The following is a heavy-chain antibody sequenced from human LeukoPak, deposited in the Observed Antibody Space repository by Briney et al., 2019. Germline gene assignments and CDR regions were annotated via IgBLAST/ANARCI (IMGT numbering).Heavy chain of an antibody. J-gene: IGHJ4*02. CDR1: GGTFSSYA. D-gene: IGHD3-10*01. V-gene: IGHV1-69*13. CDR3: ARGGASMVRGVATFDY. CDR2: IIPIFGTA. Sequence: ASVKVSCKASGGTFSSYAISWGRQAPGQGLEWMGGIIPIFGTANYAQKFQGRVTITADESTSTAYMELSSLRSEDTAVYYCARGGASMVRGVATFDYWGQGTLVTVSS.